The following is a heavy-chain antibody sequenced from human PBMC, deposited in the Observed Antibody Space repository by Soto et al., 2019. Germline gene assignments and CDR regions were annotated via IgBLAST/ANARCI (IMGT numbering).Heavy chain of an antibody. D-gene: IGHD2-2*01. CDR2: IKQDGSEK. CDR3: ARAVVVVPAVIYYYYGMDV. V-gene: IGHV3-7*01. Sequence: PGGSLRLSCAASGFTFSSYWMSWVRQAPGKGLEWVANIKQDGSEKYYVDSVKGRFTISRDNAKNSLYLQMNSLRAEDTAVYYCARAVVVVPAVIYYYYGMDVWGQGTTVTVSS. J-gene: IGHJ6*02. CDR1: GFTFSSYW.